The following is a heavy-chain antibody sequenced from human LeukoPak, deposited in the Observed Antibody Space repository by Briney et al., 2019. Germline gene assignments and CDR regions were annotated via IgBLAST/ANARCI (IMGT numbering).Heavy chain of an antibody. CDR2: IDTSDSYT. V-gene: IGHV5-10-1*01. CDR1: GYSITSYW. CDR3: ASLVGYCTNGVCPPDAFDI. Sequence: PGASLRISSNGAGYSITSYWISLVRQIPREGVEWMGSIDTSDSYTNYSPSFQGHLSNSADKSISTAYLQWSSLKASDTAMYYCASLVGYCTNGVCPPDAFDIWGQGTMVTDSS. J-gene: IGHJ3*02. D-gene: IGHD2-8*01.